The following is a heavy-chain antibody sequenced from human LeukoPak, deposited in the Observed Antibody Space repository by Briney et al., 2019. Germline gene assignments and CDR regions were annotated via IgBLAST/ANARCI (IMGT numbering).Heavy chain of an antibody. Sequence: ASVKVSCKASGYTFTSYGISWVRQAPGQGLEWMGWISVYNGNTNYAQKLQGRVTMTTDTSTSTVYMELRSLRSDDTAVYYCARDSYDILTGYSGPLDPWGQGTLVTVSS. D-gene: IGHD3-9*01. CDR1: GYTFTSYG. CDR3: ARDSYDILTGYSGPLDP. V-gene: IGHV1-18*01. J-gene: IGHJ5*02. CDR2: ISVYNGNT.